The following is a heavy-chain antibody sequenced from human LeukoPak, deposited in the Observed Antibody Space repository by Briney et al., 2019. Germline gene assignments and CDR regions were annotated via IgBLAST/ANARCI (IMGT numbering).Heavy chain of an antibody. J-gene: IGHJ4*02. Sequence: GSLRLSCADSGFTFSKYGMHWIRQAPGKGLEWVAFIRYDGSNKYYADSVKGRFTISRDNSKNTLYLQMGSLRAEDMAVYYCARGSEGGSYLFDYWGQGTLVTVSS. V-gene: IGHV3-30*02. CDR3: ARGSEGGSYLFDY. CDR1: GFTFSKYG. CDR2: IRYDGSNK. D-gene: IGHD1-26*01.